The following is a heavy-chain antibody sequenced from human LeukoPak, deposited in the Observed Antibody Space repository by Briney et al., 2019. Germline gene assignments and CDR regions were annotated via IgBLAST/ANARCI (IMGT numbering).Heavy chain of an antibody. D-gene: IGHD3-16*02. CDR1: GYTFTSYA. V-gene: IGHV1-3*01. Sequence: ASVKVSCKASGYTFTSYAMHWVRQAPGQRLEWMGWINAGNGNTKYSQKFQGRVTITRDTSASTAYMELSGLTSEDTAVYYCARDYDYLWGSYRANHNYFDYWGQGTLVTVSS. CDR2: INAGNGNT. CDR3: ARDYDYLWGSYRANHNYFDY. J-gene: IGHJ4*02.